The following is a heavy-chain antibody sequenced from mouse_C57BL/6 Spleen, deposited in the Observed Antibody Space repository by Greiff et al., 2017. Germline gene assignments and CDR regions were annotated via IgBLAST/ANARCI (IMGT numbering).Heavy chain of an antibody. Sequence: QVQLQQSGAELVRPGASVSLSCKASGYTFTDYEMHWGKQTPVHGLEWIGAIDPETGGTAYNQKFKGKAILTSDRSSSTAYMELRSLTSEDSAVYNCTRGNVLDFDYWGQGTTLTVSS. CDR3: TRGNVLDFDY. CDR1: GYTFTDYE. J-gene: IGHJ2*01. V-gene: IGHV1-15*01. CDR2: IDPETGGT.